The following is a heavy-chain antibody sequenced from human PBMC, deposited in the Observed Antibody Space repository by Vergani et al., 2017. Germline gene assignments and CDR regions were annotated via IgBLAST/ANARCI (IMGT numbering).Heavy chain of an antibody. V-gene: IGHV3-23*01. CDR2: ISGSGGST. D-gene: IGHD1-26*01. J-gene: IGHJ6*03. Sequence: EVQLLESGGGLVQPGGSLRLSCAASGFTFSSYAMNWVRQAPGKGLEWVSAISGSGGSTYYADSVKGRFTISRDNSKNTLYLQMNSLRAEDTAVYYCAKFGSYSYYYYYYMDVRGKGTTVTVSS. CDR1: GFTFSSYA. CDR3: AKFGSYSYYYYYYMDV.